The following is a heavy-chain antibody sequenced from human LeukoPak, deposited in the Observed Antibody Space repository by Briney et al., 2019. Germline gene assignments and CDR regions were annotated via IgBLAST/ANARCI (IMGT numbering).Heavy chain of an antibody. J-gene: IGHJ4*02. D-gene: IGHD3-10*01. V-gene: IGHV1-2*02. CDR1: GYTFTGYY. CDR2: INPNSGGT. Sequence: ASVKVSCKASGYTFTGYYMHWVRQAPGQGLEWMGWINPNSGGTNYAQKFQGRVTMTRDTSISTAYMELSRLRSDDTAVYYCARPLGGHYGSGSYHYWGQGTLVTVSS. CDR3: ARPLGGHYGSGSYHY.